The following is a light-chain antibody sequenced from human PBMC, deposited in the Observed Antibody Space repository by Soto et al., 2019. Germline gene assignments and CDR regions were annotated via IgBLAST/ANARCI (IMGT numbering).Light chain of an antibody. V-gene: IGLV1-40*01. CDR1: RFNIGAGYD. J-gene: IGLJ3*02. CDR2: DNS. CDR3: QSYDSSLSGFWV. Sequence: QSVLTQPPSVSGSPGQRVTISCTGSRFNIGAGYDVPWYQQLPGTAPKLLIYDNSNRPSGVPDRFSGSKSGTSASLAITGLQAEDEDDYDCQSYDSSLSGFWVFGGGTKLTVL.